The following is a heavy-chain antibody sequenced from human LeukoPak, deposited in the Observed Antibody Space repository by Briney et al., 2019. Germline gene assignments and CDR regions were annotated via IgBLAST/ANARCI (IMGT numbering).Heavy chain of an antibody. D-gene: IGHD2-21*01. CDR1: GFTFSSCA. CDR3: AREIGYFDY. J-gene: IGHJ4*02. V-gene: IGHV3-23*01. Sequence: GGSLRLSCAASGFTFSSCALSWVRQAPGKGLEWVSTVSVNGGTTYYADSVKGRFTISRDNAKNSLYLQMNSLRAEDTAVYYCAREIGYFDYWGQGTLVTVSS. CDR2: VSVNGGTT.